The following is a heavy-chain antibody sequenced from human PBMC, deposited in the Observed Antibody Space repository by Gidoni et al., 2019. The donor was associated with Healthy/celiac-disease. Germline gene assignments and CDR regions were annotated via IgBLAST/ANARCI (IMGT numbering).Heavy chain of an antibody. V-gene: IGHV4-34*01. CDR3: ARGPIAVAGTPFDY. J-gene: IGHJ4*02. Sequence: QVQLQQWGAGLLKPSATLSLTCAVYGGSFSGYYWSWIRQPPGKGLEWIGEINHSGSTNYNPSLKSRVTISVDTSKNQFSLKLSSVTAADTAVYYCARGPIAVAGTPFDYWGQGTLVTVSS. CDR2: INHSGST. D-gene: IGHD6-19*01. CDR1: GGSFSGYY.